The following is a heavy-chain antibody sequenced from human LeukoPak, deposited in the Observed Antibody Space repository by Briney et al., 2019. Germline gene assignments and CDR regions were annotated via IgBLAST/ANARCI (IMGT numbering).Heavy chain of an antibody. Sequence: SETLSLTCTVSGGSISSYYWSWIRQPLGKGLEWIGCIYYSGSTNYNPSLKSRVTISVDTSKNQFSLKLSSVTAADTAVYYCARSWGYCSGGSCYDLNWFDPWGQGTLVTVSS. CDR1: GGSISSYY. CDR3: ARSWGYCSGGSCYDLNWFDP. J-gene: IGHJ5*02. V-gene: IGHV4-59*01. D-gene: IGHD2-15*01. CDR2: IYYSGST.